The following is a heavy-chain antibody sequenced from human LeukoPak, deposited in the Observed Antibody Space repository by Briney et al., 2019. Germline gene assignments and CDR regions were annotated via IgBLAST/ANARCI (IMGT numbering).Heavy chain of an antibody. V-gene: IGHV3-23*01. CDR1: GFTFSSYA. Sequence: PGGSLRLSCAPSGFTFSSYAMSWVRQAPGKGLEWVSSITASGGSTYYAHSVEGRFTISRDNSKNTLYLQMNSLRAEDTAVYYCAKSYYYYYMDVWGKGTTVTVSS. CDR2: ITASGGST. CDR3: AKSYYYYYMDV. J-gene: IGHJ6*03.